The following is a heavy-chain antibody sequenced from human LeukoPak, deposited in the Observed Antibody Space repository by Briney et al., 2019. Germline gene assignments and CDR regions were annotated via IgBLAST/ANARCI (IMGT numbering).Heavy chain of an antibody. D-gene: IGHD2-15*01. Sequence: GGSLRLSCAASGFTFSSYEMNWVRQAPGKRLEWVSYISSSGSTIYYADSVKGRFTISRDNAKNSLYLQMNSLRAEDTAVYYCARGVRYCSGGSCYFLGAFDIWGQGTMVTVSS. CDR2: ISSSGSTI. V-gene: IGHV3-48*03. J-gene: IGHJ3*02. CDR1: GFTFSSYE. CDR3: ARGVRYCSGGSCYFLGAFDI.